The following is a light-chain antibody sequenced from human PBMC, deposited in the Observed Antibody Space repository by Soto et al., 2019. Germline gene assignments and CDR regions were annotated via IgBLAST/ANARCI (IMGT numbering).Light chain of an antibody. Sequence: QAVVTQPPSVTGAPGQRISISCTGSNSSIGAGYDVHWYQQLPGTAPKLLIYGNDSRPSGAPDRFSGSKSGTSASLAITGLQAEDEADYYCQSYDGSLSGYVFGSGTQLTVL. CDR1: NSSIGAGYD. CDR3: QSYDGSLSGYV. V-gene: IGLV1-40*01. CDR2: GND. J-gene: IGLJ7*01.